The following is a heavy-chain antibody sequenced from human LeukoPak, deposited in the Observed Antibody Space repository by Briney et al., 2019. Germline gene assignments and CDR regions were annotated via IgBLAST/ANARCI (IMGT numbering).Heavy chain of an antibody. CDR2: IYYSGST. CDR1: GGSISSYY. CDR3: ARGKDYYDSSGYSETDY. V-gene: IGHV4-59*01. D-gene: IGHD3-22*01. Sequence: SETLSLTCTVSGGSISSYYWSWIRQPPGKGLEWIGYIYYSGSTNCNPSLTSRVTISVDTSKNQFSLTLSSVTAADTAVYYCARGKDYYDSSGYSETDYWGQGTLVTVSS. J-gene: IGHJ4*02.